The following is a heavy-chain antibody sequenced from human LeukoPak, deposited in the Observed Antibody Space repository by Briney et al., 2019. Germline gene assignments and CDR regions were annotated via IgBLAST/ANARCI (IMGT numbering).Heavy chain of an antibody. CDR1: GFTFSFSDYW. Sequence: GGSLRLSCVGSGFTFSFSDYWMTWVRQAPGTGLEWVANIKPDGGEKNYVDSVKGRFTISRDNAKNSLYLQMNSLRAEDTAVYYCARIYAGGYYDDWGQGTLVTVSS. D-gene: IGHD3-3*01. J-gene: IGHJ4*02. V-gene: IGHV3-7*01. CDR3: ARIYAGGYYDD. CDR2: IKPDGGEK.